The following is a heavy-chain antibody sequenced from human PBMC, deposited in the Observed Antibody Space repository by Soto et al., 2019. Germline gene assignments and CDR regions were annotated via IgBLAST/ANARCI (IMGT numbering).Heavy chain of an antibody. V-gene: IGHV1-46*01. Sequence: QVQLVQSGAEVKKPGASVKVSCKASGYTFTSYYMHWVRQAPGQGLEWMGVINPSGGSTSYTQKFQGRVTMNRDTSTSTVYMELSSLRSEDMAVYFCARNPDYSSSSRKYYYGMDVWGQGTTVTVSS. CDR1: GYTFTSYY. CDR2: INPSGGST. D-gene: IGHD6-6*01. CDR3: ARNPDYSSSSRKYYYGMDV. J-gene: IGHJ6*02.